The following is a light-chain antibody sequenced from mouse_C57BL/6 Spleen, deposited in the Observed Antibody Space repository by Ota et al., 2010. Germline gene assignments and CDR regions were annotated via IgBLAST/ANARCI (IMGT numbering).Light chain of an antibody. Sequence: DIVMTQSHKFMSTSVGDRVNITFKASQNVGTTVAWYQQKPGQSPKLLIYWTSTRHTGVPDRFTGSGSGTDFTLTISNVQSEDLADYFCQQYSTYPLTFGAGTKLELK. V-gene: IGKV6-23*01. CDR3: QQYSTYPLT. CDR2: WTS. CDR1: QNVGTT. J-gene: IGKJ5*01.